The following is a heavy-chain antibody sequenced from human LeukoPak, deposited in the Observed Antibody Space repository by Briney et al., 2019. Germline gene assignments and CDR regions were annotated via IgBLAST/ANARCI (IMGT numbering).Heavy chain of an antibody. CDR2: INHSGST. V-gene: IGHV4-34*01. D-gene: IGHD4-23*01. J-gene: IGHJ6*02. CDR3: ARYRGGKSYYYGMDV. Sequence: SETLSLTCAVYGGSFSGYYWSWIRQPPGKGLEWIGEINHSGSTNYNPSLKSRVTISVDTSKNQFSLKLSSVTAADTAAYYCARYRGGKSYYYGMDVWGQGTTVTVSS. CDR1: GGSFSGYY.